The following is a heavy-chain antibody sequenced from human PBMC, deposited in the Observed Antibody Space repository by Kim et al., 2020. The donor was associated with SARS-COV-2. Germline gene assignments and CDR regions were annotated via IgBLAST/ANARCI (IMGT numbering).Heavy chain of an antibody. V-gene: IGHV3-73*01. CDR2: IRSKANSYAT. CDR1: GFTFSGSA. Sequence: GGSLRLSCAASGFTFSGSAMHWVRQASGKGLEWVGRIRSKANSYATAYAASVKGRFTISRDDSKNTAYLQMNSLKTEDTAVYYCTRHSSSWYGHYDYYYGMDVWGQGTTVTVSS. D-gene: IGHD6-13*01. J-gene: IGHJ6*02. CDR3: TRHSSSWYGHYDYYYGMDV.